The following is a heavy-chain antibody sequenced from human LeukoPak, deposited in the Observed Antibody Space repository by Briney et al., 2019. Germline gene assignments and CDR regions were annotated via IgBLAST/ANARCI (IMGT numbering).Heavy chain of an antibody. CDR3: ARDSGASKPRTSPYYYYGMDV. Sequence: SETLSLTCTVSGGSISSGDYYWSWIRQPPGKGLEWIGYIYYSGSTYYNPSLKSRVTISVDTSKNQFSLKLSSVTAADTAVYYCARDSGASKPRTSPYYYYGMDVWGQGTTVTASS. J-gene: IGHJ6*02. CDR2: IYYSGST. CDR1: GGSISSGDYY. V-gene: IGHV4-30-4*01. D-gene: IGHD2-2*01.